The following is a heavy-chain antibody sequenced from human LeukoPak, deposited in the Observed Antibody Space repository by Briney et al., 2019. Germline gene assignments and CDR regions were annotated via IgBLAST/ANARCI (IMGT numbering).Heavy chain of an antibody. V-gene: IGHV4-59*01. CDR3: ARTYCSSTSCPNSFDP. D-gene: IGHD2-2*01. J-gene: IGHJ5*02. CDR1: GGSISNYY. CDR2: IYYSGST. Sequence: SETLSLTCTVSGGSISNYYWSWIRQPPGKGLEWIGYIYYSGSTNYNPSLKSRVTISVDTSKNQFSLKLSSVTAADTAVYYCARTYCSSTSCPNSFDPWGQGTLVTVSS.